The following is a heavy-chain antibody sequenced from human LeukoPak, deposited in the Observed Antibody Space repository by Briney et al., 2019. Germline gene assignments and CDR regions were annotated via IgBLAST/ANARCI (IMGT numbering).Heavy chain of an antibody. Sequence: PGGSLGLSFAAPGFPVSSNYMTWVRQAPGKGLEWVPVIYIGGGTYYGDSVKRRFTIYKDNSKNTLYLQMNSLRAEDTAVYYCAIDAKGYSYGFDYWGQGTLVTVSS. CDR3: AIDAKGYSYGFDY. J-gene: IGHJ4*02. CDR1: GFPVSSNY. D-gene: IGHD5-18*01. CDR2: IYIGGGT. V-gene: IGHV3-53*01.